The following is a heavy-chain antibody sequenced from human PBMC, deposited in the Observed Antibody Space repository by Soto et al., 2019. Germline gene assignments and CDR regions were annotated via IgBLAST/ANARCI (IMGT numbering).Heavy chain of an antibody. Sequence: ASVKVSCKASGYTFTSYAMHWVRQAPGQRLEWMGWINAGNGNTKYSQKFQGRVTITRDTSASTAYMELSSLRSEDTAVYYCAREAGRTNYYYYYGMDVWGQGTTVTVSS. CDR2: INAGNGNT. V-gene: IGHV1-3*01. CDR3: AREAGRTNYYYYYGMDV. J-gene: IGHJ6*02. CDR1: GYTFTSYA.